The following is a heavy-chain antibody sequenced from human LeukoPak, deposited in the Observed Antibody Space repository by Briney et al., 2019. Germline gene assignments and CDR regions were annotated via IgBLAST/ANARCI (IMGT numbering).Heavy chain of an antibody. CDR2: INLSAGST. Sequence: GASVKVSCKASGYIFSNYYMHWVRQAPGQGLEWMGIINLSAGSTSYAQKFQSRLTLTRDTSTNTLYMELSSLIPDDTAAYYCARAYGSGLAFDIWGQGTMVTVSS. D-gene: IGHD3-10*01. J-gene: IGHJ3*02. CDR1: GYIFSNYY. V-gene: IGHV1-46*01. CDR3: ARAYGSGLAFDI.